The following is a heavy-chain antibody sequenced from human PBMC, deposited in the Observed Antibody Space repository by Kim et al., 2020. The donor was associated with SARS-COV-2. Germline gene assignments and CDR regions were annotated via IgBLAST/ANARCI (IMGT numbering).Heavy chain of an antibody. CDR2: ISSSSSYI. CDR3: ARDRFLGFSPTDY. Sequence: GGSLRLSCAASGFTFSSYSMNWVRQAPGKGLEWVSSISSSSSYIYYADSVKGRFTISRDNAKNSLYLQMNSLRAEDTAVYYCARDRFLGFSPTDYWGQGTLVTVSS. J-gene: IGHJ4*02. D-gene: IGHD7-27*01. CDR1: GFTFSSYS. V-gene: IGHV3-21*01.